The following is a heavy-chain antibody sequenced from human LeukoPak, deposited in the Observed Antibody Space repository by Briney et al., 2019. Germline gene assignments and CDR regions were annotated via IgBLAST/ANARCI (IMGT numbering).Heavy chain of an antibody. CDR3: AREHDSSGYYYPDY. J-gene: IGHJ4*02. V-gene: IGHV1-69*04. CDR1: GGTFSSYA. CDR2: IIPILGIA. D-gene: IGHD3-22*01. Sequence: SVKVSCKASGGTFSSYAISWVRQAPGQGLEWMGRIIPILGIANYAQKFQGRVTITADKSTSTAYMELSSLRSEDTAVYYCAREHDSSGYYYPDYWGQGTLVTVSS.